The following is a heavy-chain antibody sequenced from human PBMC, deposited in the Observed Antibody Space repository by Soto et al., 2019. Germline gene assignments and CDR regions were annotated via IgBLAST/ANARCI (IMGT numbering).Heavy chain of an antibody. Sequence: QVQLVQSGAEVKKPGSSVKVSCKASGGTFSSYTISWVRQAPGQGLEWMGRIIPILVIANYAQKFQGRVKITADKSTSTAYMELSSLRSEDTAVYYCARDYSGSYGDYWGQGTLVTVSS. D-gene: IGHD1-26*01. J-gene: IGHJ4*02. V-gene: IGHV1-69*08. CDR1: GGTFSSYT. CDR3: ARDYSGSYGDY. CDR2: IIPILVIA.